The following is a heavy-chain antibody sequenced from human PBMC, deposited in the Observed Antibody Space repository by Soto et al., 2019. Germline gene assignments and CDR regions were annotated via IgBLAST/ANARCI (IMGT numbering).Heavy chain of an antibody. CDR3: AKSSSSYDGGSRYFDS. V-gene: IGHV1-46*01. CDR2: LNPSSGDT. D-gene: IGHD6-13*01. Sequence: ASVKVSCKASGYTFTSYYVHWVRQAPGQGLEWMGILNPSSGDTSYAQNFQDRVTMTRDTSTSTVYLELSSLRSEDAALYYCAKSSSSYDGGSRYFDSWGQGTLVTVSS. J-gene: IGHJ4*02. CDR1: GYTFTSYY.